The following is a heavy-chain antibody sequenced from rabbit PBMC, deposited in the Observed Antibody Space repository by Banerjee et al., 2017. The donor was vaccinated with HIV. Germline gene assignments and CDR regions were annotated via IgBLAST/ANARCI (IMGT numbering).Heavy chain of an antibody. V-gene: IGHV1S40*01. Sequence: QSLEESGGDLVKPGASLTLTCTASGFSFSNNFYMCWVRQAPGKGLEWIACIYAGSSGSTYYASWAKGRFTISKTSSTTVTLQMTSLTAADTATYFCARDVSHDDYTYFNLWGPGTLVTDS. D-gene: IGHD2-1*01. J-gene: IGHJ4*01. CDR1: GFSFSNNFY. CDR2: IYAGSSGST. CDR3: ARDVSHDDYTYFNL.